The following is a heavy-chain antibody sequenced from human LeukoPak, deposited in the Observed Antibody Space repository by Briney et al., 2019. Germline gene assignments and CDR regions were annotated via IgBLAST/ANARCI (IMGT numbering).Heavy chain of an antibody. CDR1: GYSFTSYW. D-gene: IGHD2-15*01. Sequence: HGESLKISCTGSGYSFTSYWIAWVRQMPGKGLEWRGIIYPGDSDTRYSPSFQGQVTISADKSISTAYLQWNNLKASDTAMYYCAGQDIVVVATATRAFDIWGQGTMVTVSS. CDR2: IYPGDSDT. CDR3: AGQDIVVVATATRAFDI. V-gene: IGHV5-51*01. J-gene: IGHJ3*02.